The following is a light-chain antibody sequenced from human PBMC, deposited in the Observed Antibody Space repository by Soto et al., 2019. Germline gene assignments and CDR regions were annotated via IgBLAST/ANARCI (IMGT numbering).Light chain of an antibody. CDR3: CSYTDSGTLI. V-gene: IGLV2-23*01. CDR1: SSDVGSYNL. J-gene: IGLJ2*01. CDR2: EGS. Sequence: QSALTQPASVSGSPGQSITISCTGTSSDVGSYNLVSWYQQNPDKAPNLMIYEGSKRPSGVSNRFSGSKSGNTASLTISGLQAEDEGDYYCCSYTDSGTLIFGGGTKLTVL.